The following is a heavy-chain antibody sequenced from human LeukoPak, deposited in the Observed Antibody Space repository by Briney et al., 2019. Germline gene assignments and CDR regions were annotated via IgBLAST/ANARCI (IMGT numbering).Heavy chain of an antibody. J-gene: IGHJ4*02. D-gene: IGHD6-19*01. CDR3: ARDRRLAVAGTRVGYFDY. Sequence: GGSLRLSCAASGFTFSSYSMNWVRQAPGKGLEWVSSISSSSSYIYYADSVKGRFTISRDNAKNSLYLQMNSLRAEDTAVYYYARDRRLAVAGTRVGYFDYWGQGTLVTVSS. V-gene: IGHV3-21*01. CDR1: GFTFSSYS. CDR2: ISSSSSYI.